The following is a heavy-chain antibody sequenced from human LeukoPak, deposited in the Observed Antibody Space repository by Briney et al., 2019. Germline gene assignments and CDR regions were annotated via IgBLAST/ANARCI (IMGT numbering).Heavy chain of an antibody. V-gene: IGHV1-2*06. J-gene: IGHJ4*02. CDR3: ASLYDIVGTTVDY. CDR1: GYTFTNYF. D-gene: IGHD1-26*01. CDR2: IDPNTGGT. Sequence: ASVKVSCKTSGYTFTNYFIHWVRQAPGQGLEWMGRIDPNTGGTKSAKNFQGRVTMTRDTSISTAYMALSGLRSDDTAVYYCASLYDIVGTTVDYWGQGTLVTVSS.